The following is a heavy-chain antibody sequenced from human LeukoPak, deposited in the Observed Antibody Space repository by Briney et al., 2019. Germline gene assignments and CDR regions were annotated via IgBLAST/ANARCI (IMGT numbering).Heavy chain of an antibody. CDR2: IYSGGST. Sequence: GGSLRLSCAASGFTVSSNYMSWVRQAPGKGLEWVSVIYSGGSTYYADSVKGRFTISRDNSKNTLYLQMNSLRAEDTAVYYCARDEVGAGPLFDYWGQGTLVTVSS. CDR1: GFTVSSNY. CDR3: ARDEVGAGPLFDY. D-gene: IGHD1-26*01. V-gene: IGHV3-66*01. J-gene: IGHJ4*02.